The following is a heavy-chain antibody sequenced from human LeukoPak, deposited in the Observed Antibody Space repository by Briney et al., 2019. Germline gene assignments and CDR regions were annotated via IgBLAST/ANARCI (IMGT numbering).Heavy chain of an antibody. J-gene: IGHJ2*01. D-gene: IGHD2-2*01. CDR3: ARAQGYCSSTSCQEVWYFDL. CDR1: GGSISSGGYY. Sequence: SQTLSLTCTVSGGSISSGGYYWSWIRQPPGKGLEWIGYIYHSGSTYYNPSLKSRVTISVDRSKNQFSLKLSSVTAADTAVYYCARAQGYCSSTSCQEVWYFDLWGRGTLVTVSS. V-gene: IGHV4-30-2*01. CDR2: IYHSGST.